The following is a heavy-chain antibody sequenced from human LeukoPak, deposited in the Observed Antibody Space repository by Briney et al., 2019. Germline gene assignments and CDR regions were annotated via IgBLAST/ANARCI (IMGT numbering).Heavy chain of an antibody. CDR1: GFTFSSYA. J-gene: IGHJ1*01. Sequence: XGSLXXXXAASGFTFSSYAMSWVRQAPGKGLEWVSAISGSGGSTYYADSVKGRFPISRDNSKNTLYLQMNSLRAEDTAVYYCAKCAPLSGSYYAEYFQHWGQGTLVTVSS. CDR2: ISGSGGST. V-gene: IGHV3-23*01. D-gene: IGHD1-26*01. CDR3: AKCAPLSGSYYAEYFQH.